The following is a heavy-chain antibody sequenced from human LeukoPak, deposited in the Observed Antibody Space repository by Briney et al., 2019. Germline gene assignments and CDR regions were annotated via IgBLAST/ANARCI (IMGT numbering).Heavy chain of an antibody. D-gene: IGHD3-3*01. V-gene: IGHV3-23*01. CDR1: GITFSSYA. Sequence: GGSLRLSCAASGITFSSYAMSWVRQAPGKGLEWVSLISASGGSTYYVDSVKGRFTISRGNSKNTLYLHMNSLRAEDTAVYYCAGQGRFLEWLPYFDYWGQGTLVTVSS. CDR3: AGQGRFLEWLPYFDY. J-gene: IGHJ4*02. CDR2: ISASGGST.